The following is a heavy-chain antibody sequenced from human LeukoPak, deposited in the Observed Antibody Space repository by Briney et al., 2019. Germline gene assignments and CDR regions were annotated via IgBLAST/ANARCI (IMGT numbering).Heavy chain of an antibody. Sequence: ASVKVSCKASGYTFTSYAMHWVRQAPGQRLEWMGWISAGNGNTKYSQKFQGRVTITRDTSASTAYMELSSLRSEDTAVYYCATQAQILDAFDIWGQGTMVTVSS. CDR2: ISAGNGNT. CDR1: GYTFTSYA. J-gene: IGHJ3*02. V-gene: IGHV1-3*01. CDR3: ATQAQILDAFDI.